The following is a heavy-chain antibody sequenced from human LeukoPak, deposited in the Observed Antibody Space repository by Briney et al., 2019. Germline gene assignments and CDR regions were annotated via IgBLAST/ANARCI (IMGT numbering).Heavy chain of an antibody. V-gene: IGHV4-31*03. CDR3: ARDRVVTRGSYYGMDV. CDR1: GGSISSGGYY. Sequence: SETLSLTCTVSGGSISSGGYYWSWIRQHPGKGLEWIGYIYYSGSTYYNPSLKSRVTISVDTSKNQFSLKLSSVTAADTAVYYCARDRVVTRGSYYGMDVWGEGTTVTVSS. D-gene: IGHD3-10*01. J-gene: IGHJ6*04. CDR2: IYYSGST.